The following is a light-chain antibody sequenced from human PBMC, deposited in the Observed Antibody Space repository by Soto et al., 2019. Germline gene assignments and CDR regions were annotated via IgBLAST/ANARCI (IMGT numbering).Light chain of an antibody. Sequence: SYELTQPPSVSMAPGQTATITCEENNIGSNSVHWYQQKPGQAPVLLLYDNSDRPSGIPERFSGSNSGHTATLTISRVEAGDEADYYCQVWDRSSQHYVFGTGTKVTVL. CDR2: DNS. CDR3: QVWDRSSQHYV. V-gene: IGLV3-21*02. CDR1: NIGSNS. J-gene: IGLJ1*01.